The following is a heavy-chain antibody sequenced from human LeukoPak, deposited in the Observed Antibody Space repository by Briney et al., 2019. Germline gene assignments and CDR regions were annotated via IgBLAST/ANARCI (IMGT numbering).Heavy chain of an antibody. Sequence: GGSLRLSCAASGFTFSNFWMSWVRQAPGKGLEWVADVKEDGTEKYYVDSVKGRFTISRDDAKNSLYLQMNSLRAEDTAVYYCARDRYYGMDVWGQGTTVTVSS. CDR3: ARDRYYGMDV. V-gene: IGHV3-7*01. CDR2: VKEDGTEK. J-gene: IGHJ6*02. CDR1: GFTFSNFW.